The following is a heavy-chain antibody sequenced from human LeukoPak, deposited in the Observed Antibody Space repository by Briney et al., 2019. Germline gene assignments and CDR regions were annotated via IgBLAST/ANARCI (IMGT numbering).Heavy chain of an antibody. Sequence: KPSETLSLICTVSGGSISSYYWSWIRQPPGKGLEWIGYIYYSGSTNYNPSLKSRVTISVDTSKNQFSLKLSSVTAADTAVYYCARAIVGTVTTTFDYWGQGTLVTVSS. D-gene: IGHD4-11*01. CDR3: ARAIVGTVTTTFDY. V-gene: IGHV4-59*01. CDR1: GGSISSYY. CDR2: IYYSGST. J-gene: IGHJ4*02.